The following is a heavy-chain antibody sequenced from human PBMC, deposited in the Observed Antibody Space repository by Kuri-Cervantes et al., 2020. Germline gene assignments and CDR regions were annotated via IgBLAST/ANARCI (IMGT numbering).Heavy chain of an antibody. D-gene: IGHD5/OR15-5a*01. J-gene: IGHJ6*03. CDR3: AKDFYDFGAFYYIMDV. CDR1: GFLFDDYD. Sequence: GGFLRLPVAPSGFLFDDYDRHWFRQVPGKGLEWVSSISGNSGDIGYADSVTGRFTISRDNAKNSLYLQMNSLKTDDTALYYCAKDFYDFGAFYYIMDVWGKGTTVTVSS. V-gene: IGHV3-9*01. CDR2: ISGNSGDI.